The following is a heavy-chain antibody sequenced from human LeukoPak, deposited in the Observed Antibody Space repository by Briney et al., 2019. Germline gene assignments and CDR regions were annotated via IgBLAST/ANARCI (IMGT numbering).Heavy chain of an antibody. Sequence: ASVKVSCKASGYTFTGYCMHWVRQAPGQGLEWMGWINPNSGGTNYAQKFQGRVTMTRDTSISTAYMELSRLRSDDTAVYYCARASAAAATYNWFDPWGQGTLVTVSS. CDR3: ARASAAAATYNWFDP. J-gene: IGHJ5*02. CDR1: GYTFTGYC. V-gene: IGHV1-2*02. D-gene: IGHD2-15*01. CDR2: INPNSGGT.